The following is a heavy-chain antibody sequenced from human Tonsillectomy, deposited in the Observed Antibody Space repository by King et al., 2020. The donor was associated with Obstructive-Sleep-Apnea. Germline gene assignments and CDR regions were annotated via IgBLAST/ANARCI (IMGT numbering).Heavy chain of an antibody. D-gene: IGHD3-22*01. V-gene: IGHV4-34*01. J-gene: IGHJ5*02. Sequence: VQLQQWGAGLLKPSETLSLTCAVYGGSFSGYSWSWIRQPPGKGLEWIGEINHSGSTNYNPSLKSRVTISVDTSKNQFSLKLSSVTAAETAVYYCASRGYYDSSGYPWGQGTLVTVSS. CDR2: INHSGST. CDR1: GGSFSGYS. CDR3: ASRGYYDSSGYP.